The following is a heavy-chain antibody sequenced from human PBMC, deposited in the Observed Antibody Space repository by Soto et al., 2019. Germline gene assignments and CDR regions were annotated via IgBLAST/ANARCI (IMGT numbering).Heavy chain of an antibody. D-gene: IGHD2-15*01. V-gene: IGHV3-23*01. CDR1: EFNCRNYG. Sequence: WGSLRLSSVASEFNCRNYGMTWVRQAPGKGLEWVSAISGSGGSTYYADSVKGRFTISRDNSKNTLYLQMNSLRAEDTAVYYCAKDIVVVVAADYFDYWGQGTLVTVSS. CDR2: ISGSGGST. J-gene: IGHJ4*02. CDR3: AKDIVVVVAADYFDY.